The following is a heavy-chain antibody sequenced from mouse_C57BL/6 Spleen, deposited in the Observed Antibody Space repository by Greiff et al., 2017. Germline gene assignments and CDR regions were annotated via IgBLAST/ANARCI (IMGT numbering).Heavy chain of an antibody. CDR1: GYTFTSYW. CDR2: IDPNSGGT. Sequence: QVQLKQPGAELVKPGASVKLSCKASGYTFTSYWMHWVKQRPGRGLEWIGRIDPNSGGTKYNEKFKSKATLTVDKPSSTAYMQLSSLTSEDSAVYYCARSGSSYVYAMDYWGQGTSVTVSS. CDR3: ARSGSSYVYAMDY. J-gene: IGHJ4*01. V-gene: IGHV1-72*01. D-gene: IGHD1-1*01.